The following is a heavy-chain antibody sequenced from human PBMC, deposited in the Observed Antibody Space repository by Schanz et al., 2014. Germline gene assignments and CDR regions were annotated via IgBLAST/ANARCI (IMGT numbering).Heavy chain of an antibody. CDR1: GFSFSDYG. CDR3: ARDGGRDGYNLAFDV. V-gene: IGHV3-23*04. CDR2: ISGSGGST. Sequence: VQLVESGGGVVQPGRSLRLSCAGSGFSFSDYGMHWVRQAPGKGLEWVSAISGSGGSTYYADSVKGRFTISRDNSKNSLYLQMNSLRAEDTAVYYCARDGGRDGYNLAFDVWGQGTLVTVSS. D-gene: IGHD5-12*01. J-gene: IGHJ3*01.